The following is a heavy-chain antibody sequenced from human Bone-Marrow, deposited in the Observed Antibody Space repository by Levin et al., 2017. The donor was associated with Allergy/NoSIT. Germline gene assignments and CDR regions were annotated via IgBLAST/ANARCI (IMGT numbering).Heavy chain of an antibody. D-gene: IGHD4-17*01. Sequence: GGSLRLSCAASGFTFGSYAMRWVRQAPGKGLEWVSSITVGGGTTYYADSVKGRFTMSRDNSKNTLFLQMNSLRVEDTAVYYCATDPDMTTVTNDWFDPWGQGTPVTVSS. CDR3: ATDPDMTTVTNDWFDP. J-gene: IGHJ5*02. V-gene: IGHV3-23*01. CDR2: ITVGGGTT. CDR1: GFTFGSYA.